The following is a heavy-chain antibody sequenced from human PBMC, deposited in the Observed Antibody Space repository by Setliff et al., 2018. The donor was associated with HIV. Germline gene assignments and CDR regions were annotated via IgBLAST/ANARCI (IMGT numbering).Heavy chain of an antibody. CDR1: GYTFTDYY. CDR2: VDPEDGET. Sequence: GASVKVSCKASGYTFTDYYMHWVQQAPGKGPEWMGRVDPEDGETIYAEKFQGRVTITADTSTDTAYMELSSLRSEDTAVYYCATASNYYGSGSHGQAFDIWGQGTMVTVSS. V-gene: IGHV1-69-2*01. CDR3: ATASNYYGSGSHGQAFDI. D-gene: IGHD3-10*01. J-gene: IGHJ3*02.